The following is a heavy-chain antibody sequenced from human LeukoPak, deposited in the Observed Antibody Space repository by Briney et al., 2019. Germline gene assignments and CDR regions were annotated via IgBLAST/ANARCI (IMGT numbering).Heavy chain of an antibody. Sequence: SVKVSCKASGGTFSSYTISWVRQAPGQGLEWMGRIIPILGIANYAQKFQGRVTITVDKSTSTAYMELSSLRSEDTAVYYCARGDDSSGYYHFDYWGQGTLVTVSS. V-gene: IGHV1-69*02. CDR1: GGTFSSYT. CDR3: ARGDDSSGYYHFDY. D-gene: IGHD3-22*01. J-gene: IGHJ4*02. CDR2: IIPILGIA.